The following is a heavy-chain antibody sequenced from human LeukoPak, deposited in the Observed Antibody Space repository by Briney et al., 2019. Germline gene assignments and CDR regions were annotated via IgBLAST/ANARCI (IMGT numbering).Heavy chain of an antibody. V-gene: IGHV4-59*01. D-gene: IGHD6-6*01. CDR1: GGSISSYY. CDR2: IYYSGST. CDR3: ARGKGPPSSIAARQFDY. Sequence: PSETLSLTCTVSGGSISSYYWSWIRQPPGKGLEWIGYIYYSGSTNYNPSLKSRVTISVDTSKNRFSLKLSSVTAADTAVYYCARGKGPPSSIAARQFDYWGQGTLVTVSS. J-gene: IGHJ4*02.